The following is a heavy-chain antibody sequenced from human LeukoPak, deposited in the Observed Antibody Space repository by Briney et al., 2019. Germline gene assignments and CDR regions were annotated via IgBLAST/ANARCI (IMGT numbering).Heavy chain of an antibody. CDR2: ISYDGSNK. CDR1: GCTFSSYA. Sequence: GGSLRLSCAASGCTFSSYAMHWVRQAPGKGLEWVAVISYDGSNKYYADSVKGRFTISRDNSKNTLYLQMNSLRAEDTAVYYCARGVGVVVVVAAALYNWFDPWGQGTLVTVSS. J-gene: IGHJ5*02. D-gene: IGHD2-15*01. CDR3: ARGVGVVVVVAAALYNWFDP. V-gene: IGHV3-30*04.